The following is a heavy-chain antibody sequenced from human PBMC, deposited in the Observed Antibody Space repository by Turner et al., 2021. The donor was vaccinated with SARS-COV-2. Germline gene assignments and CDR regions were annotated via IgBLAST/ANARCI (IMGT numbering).Heavy chain of an antibody. CDR1: GFTFSSYG. V-gene: IGHV3-30*18. CDR2: TSDDGSNK. D-gene: IGHD4-4*01. CDR3: AKQQGLYSNPMYYDY. J-gene: IGHJ4*02. Sequence: QVQLVESGGGVVQPGRSLRLSCAASGFTFSSYGMHWVRQAPGKGLEWVAVTSDDGSNKYYADAVKGRFTISRDNSKNTLYLQMNSLRAEDTAVYYCAKQQGLYSNPMYYDYWGQGTLVTVSS.